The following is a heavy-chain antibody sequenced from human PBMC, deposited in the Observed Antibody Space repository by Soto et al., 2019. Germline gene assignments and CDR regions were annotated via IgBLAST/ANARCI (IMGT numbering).Heavy chain of an antibody. Sequence: SETLSLTCAVSGGSISSSNWWSWVRQPPGKGLEWIGEIYHGGSTNYNPSLKSRVTISVDKSKNQFSLKLSSVTAADTAGYYCARFPVTTNYYYYGMDVWGQGTTVTVSS. D-gene: IGHD4-17*01. J-gene: IGHJ6*02. V-gene: IGHV4-4*02. CDR1: GGSISSSNW. CDR2: IYHGGST. CDR3: ARFPVTTNYYYYGMDV.